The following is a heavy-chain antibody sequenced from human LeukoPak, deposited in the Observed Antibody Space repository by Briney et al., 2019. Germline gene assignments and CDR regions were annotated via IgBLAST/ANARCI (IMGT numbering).Heavy chain of an antibody. Sequence: KPGGSLRLSCSASGFTFSSYAMSWVRQPPGKGLEWIGSIYYSGSTNYNPSLKTRVTISVDTSKKSFSLRLSSVTAADTAVYYCAVRPYYDSSGDFRYWGQGTLVTVSS. CDR2: IYYSGST. CDR1: GFTFSSYA. CDR3: AVRPYYDSSGDFRY. D-gene: IGHD3-22*01. J-gene: IGHJ4*02. V-gene: IGHV4-59*08.